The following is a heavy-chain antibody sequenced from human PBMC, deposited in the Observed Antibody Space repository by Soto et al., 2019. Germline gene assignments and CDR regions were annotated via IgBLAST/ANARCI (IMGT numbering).Heavy chain of an antibody. D-gene: IGHD3-22*01. V-gene: IGHV4-31*03. CDR2: IYYSGGA. CDR3: ARDIHYPDSSAYYSGFDF. Sequence: SETLSLTCTVSGGSISSGGYYWTWIRQHPGKGLEWIGYIYYSGGAYYNPSLKSRVTISVDTSKNQFSLKLSSVTAADTAVYYCARDIHYPDSSAYYSGFDFWGPGTLVTVSS. CDR1: GGSISSGGYY. J-gene: IGHJ4*02.